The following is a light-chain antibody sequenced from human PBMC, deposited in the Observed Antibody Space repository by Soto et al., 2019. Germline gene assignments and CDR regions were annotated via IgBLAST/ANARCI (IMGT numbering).Light chain of an antibody. Sequence: DIQMTQSRASLSASVGDRVTITCRASQTIIRYLNWYQQKPGRAPNLLIYAASSLHTGVPSRFSASGSGTEFTLTISSLQPEDSATYYCQQSYSTLFTFGPGTRVEIK. CDR2: AAS. J-gene: IGKJ3*01. CDR1: QTIIRY. V-gene: IGKV1-39*01. CDR3: QQSYSTLFT.